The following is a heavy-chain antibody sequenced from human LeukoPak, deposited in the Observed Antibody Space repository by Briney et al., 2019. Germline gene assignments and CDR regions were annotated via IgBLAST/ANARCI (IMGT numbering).Heavy chain of an antibody. J-gene: IGHJ4*02. V-gene: IGHV3-48*03. D-gene: IGHD1-26*01. Sequence: GGSLRLSCAASGFTFSYFEMNWVRQAPGKGLEWVSYISTSGSTIYYADSVKGRFTISRDNAKNSLYLQMNSLRAKDTAVYYCARHSVSGNFGLDYWGQGTLVTVSS. CDR1: GFTFSYFE. CDR3: ARHSVSGNFGLDY. CDR2: ISTSGSTI.